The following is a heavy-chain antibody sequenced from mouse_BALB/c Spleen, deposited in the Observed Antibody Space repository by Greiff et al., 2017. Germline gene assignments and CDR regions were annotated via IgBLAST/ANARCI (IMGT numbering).Heavy chain of an antibody. Sequence: VHVKQSGTVLARPGASVKMSCKASGYTFTSYWMHWVKQRPGQGLEWIGAIYPGNSDTSYNQKFKGKAKLTAVTSTSTAYMELSSLTNEDSAVYYCTRWSDAYYYAMDYWGQGTSVTVSS. CDR3: TRWSDAYYYAMDY. V-gene: IGHV1-5*01. CDR1: GYTFTSYW. J-gene: IGHJ4*01. CDR2: IYPGNSDT.